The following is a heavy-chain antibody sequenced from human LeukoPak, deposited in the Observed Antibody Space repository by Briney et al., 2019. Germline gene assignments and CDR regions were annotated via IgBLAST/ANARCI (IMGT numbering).Heavy chain of an antibody. CDR3: TRGPPMYCETTSCSQKGAYFDY. J-gene: IGHJ4*02. V-gene: IGHV3-49*04. CDR2: IRSKAYSGTT. Sequence: GGSLRLSCTASGFTFGDYAMSWVREAPGKGLEWVGFIRSKAYSGTTEYAASVKGRFTISRDDSKSIACLQMNSLKTEDSALFYCTRGPPMYCETTSCSQKGAYFDYWGQGTLVTVSS. CDR1: GFTFGDYA. D-gene: IGHD2-2*01.